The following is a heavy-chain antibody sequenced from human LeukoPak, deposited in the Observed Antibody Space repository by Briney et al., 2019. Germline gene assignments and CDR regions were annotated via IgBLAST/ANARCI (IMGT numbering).Heavy chain of an antibody. J-gene: IGHJ3*01. D-gene: IGHD5-18*01. CDR3: ARDQGDNSYGYYAIWYAFDV. CDR2: IVPILGIA. CDR1: GGTFNNYA. V-gene: IGHV1-69*04. Sequence: ASVKVSCKASGGTFNNYAISWVRQAPGQGLEWMERIVPILGIANYAQEFQGRLIITADKATSSAYMELSSLRSEDTAVYYCARDQGDNSYGYYAIWYAFDVWGQGTMVTVSS.